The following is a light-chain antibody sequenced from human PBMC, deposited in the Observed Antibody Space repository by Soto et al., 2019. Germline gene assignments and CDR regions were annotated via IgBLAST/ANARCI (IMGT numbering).Light chain of an antibody. Sequence: DIQMTQSPSTLSASVGDRVTITCRASQSISSWLAWYQQKPGKAPKLLIYKASSLESGVPSRFSDRGSGTEFNLTSSTLQPEDFATDYCQHDNSYWTFGQGTKVEIK. CDR1: QSISSW. J-gene: IGKJ1*01. V-gene: IGKV1-5*03. CDR3: QHDNSYWT. CDR2: KAS.